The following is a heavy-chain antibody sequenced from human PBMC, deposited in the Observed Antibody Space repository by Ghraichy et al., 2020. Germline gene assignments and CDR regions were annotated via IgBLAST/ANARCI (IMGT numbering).Heavy chain of an antibody. CDR3: ARLPRRTDYFEY. V-gene: IGHV3-23*01. J-gene: IGHJ4*02. D-gene: IGHD2-21*01. Sequence: GGSLRLSCAASGFTFSSYVMHWVRQASGKGLEWVSSINGGGLTTYYADNVKGRFTISRDNSNNTLYLLINSLRAEDSAVYFCARLPRRTDYFEYWCLGTLVTVPS. CDR1: GFTFSSYV. CDR2: INGGGLTT.